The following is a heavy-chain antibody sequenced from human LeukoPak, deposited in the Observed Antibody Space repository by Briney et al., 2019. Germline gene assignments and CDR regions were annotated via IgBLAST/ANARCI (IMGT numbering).Heavy chain of an antibody. V-gene: IGHV1-69*13. D-gene: IGHD6-13*01. CDR1: GGTFSSYA. CDR3: ASQYSSSYYFDY. Sequence: ASVKVSCKASGGTFSSYAISWVRQAPGQGLEWMGGIIPIFGTANYAQKFQGRVTITADESTSTAYMELSSLRSEDTAVYYCASQYSSSYYFDYWGQGPRSPSPQ. J-gene: IGHJ4*02. CDR2: IIPIFGTA.